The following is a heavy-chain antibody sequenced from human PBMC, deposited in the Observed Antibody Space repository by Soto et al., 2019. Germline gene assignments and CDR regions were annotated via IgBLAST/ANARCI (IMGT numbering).Heavy chain of an antibody. CDR1: GFTFSSYS. CDR2: ISSSSSTI. CDR3: AKDVDSYCSGGSCYIRWFDP. Sequence: EVQLVESGGGLVQPGGSLRLSCAASGFTFSSYSMNWVRQAPGKGLEWVSYISSSSSTIYYADSVKGRFTISRDNAKNSLYLQMNSLRAEDTAMYYCAKDVDSYCSGGSCYIRWFDPWGQGTLVTVSS. V-gene: IGHV3-48*01. J-gene: IGHJ5*02. D-gene: IGHD2-15*01.